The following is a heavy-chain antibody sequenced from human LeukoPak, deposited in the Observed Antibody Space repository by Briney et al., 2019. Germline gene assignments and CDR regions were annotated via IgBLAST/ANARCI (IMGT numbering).Heavy chain of an antibody. V-gene: IGHV3-66*01. CDR2: IYSGGST. Sequence: PGGSLRLSCAASGFTVSSNYMSWVRKAPGKGLEWVSVIYSGGSTYYADSVKGRSTISRDNSKNTLYLQMNSLRAEDTAVYYCARDPPVYCSGGSCYWGVFDYWGQGTLVTVSS. D-gene: IGHD2-15*01. CDR1: GFTVSSNY. CDR3: ARDPPVYCSGGSCYWGVFDY. J-gene: IGHJ4*02.